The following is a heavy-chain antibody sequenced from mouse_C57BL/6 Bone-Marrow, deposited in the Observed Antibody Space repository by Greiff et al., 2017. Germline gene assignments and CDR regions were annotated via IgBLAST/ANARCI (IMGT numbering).Heavy chain of an antibody. Sequence: EVQLVESGGGLVQPGGSMKLSCVASGFTFSNYWMNWVRQSPEKGLEWVAQIRLKSDNYATHYAESVKGRFTISRDDSKSSVYLQMNNLRAEDTGIYYCTADGSSPYGYFDVWGTGTTVTVSS. CDR2: IRLKSDNYAT. V-gene: IGHV6-3*01. CDR1: GFTFSNYW. CDR3: TADGSSPYGYFDV. D-gene: IGHD1-1*01. J-gene: IGHJ1*03.